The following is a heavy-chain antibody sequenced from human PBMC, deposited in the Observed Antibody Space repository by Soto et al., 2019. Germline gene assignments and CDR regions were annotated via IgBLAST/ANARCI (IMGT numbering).Heavy chain of an antibody. CDR3: AKDQPYGSGSYYTPSSIRGVAFDY. D-gene: IGHD3-10*01. CDR2: ISGSGGST. Sequence: EVQLLESGGGLVQPGGSLRLSCAASGFTFSSYAMSWVRQAPGKGLEWVSAISGSGGSTYYADSVKGRFTISRDNSKNTLYLQMNSLRAEDTAVYYCAKDQPYGSGSYYTPSSIRGVAFDYWGQGTLVTVSS. J-gene: IGHJ4*02. CDR1: GFTFSSYA. V-gene: IGHV3-23*01.